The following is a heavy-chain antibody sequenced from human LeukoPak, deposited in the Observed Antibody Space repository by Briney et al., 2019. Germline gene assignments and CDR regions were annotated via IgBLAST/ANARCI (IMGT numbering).Heavy chain of an antibody. CDR2: ISAYNGNT. J-gene: IGHJ4*02. CDR1: GYTFTGYY. D-gene: IGHD6-19*01. Sequence: ASVKVSCKASGYTFTGYYMHWVRQAPGQGLEWMGWISAYNGNTNYAQKLQGRVTMTTDTSTSTAYMELRSLRSDDTAVYYCARDDGIAVAGRFDYWGQGTLVTVSS. V-gene: IGHV1-18*04. CDR3: ARDDGIAVAGRFDY.